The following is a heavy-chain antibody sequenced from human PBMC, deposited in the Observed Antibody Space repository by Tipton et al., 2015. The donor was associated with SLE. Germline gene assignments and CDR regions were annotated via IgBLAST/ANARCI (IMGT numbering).Heavy chain of an antibody. V-gene: IGHV4-59*01. CDR3: ARDSRFGYSSSSLFFDY. J-gene: IGHJ4*02. Sequence: LRLSCTVSGGSISSYYWSWIRQPPGKGLEWIGYIYYSGSTNYNPSLKSRVTISVDTSKNQFSLKLSSVTAADTAVYYCARDSRFGYSSSSLFFDYWGQGTLVTVSS. D-gene: IGHD6-6*01. CDR1: GGSISSYY. CDR2: IYYSGST.